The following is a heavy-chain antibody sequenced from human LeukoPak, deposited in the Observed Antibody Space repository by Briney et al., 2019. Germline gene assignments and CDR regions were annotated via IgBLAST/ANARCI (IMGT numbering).Heavy chain of an antibody. V-gene: IGHV3-49*03. D-gene: IGHD2-15*01. Sequence: GGSLRLSCTASGFTFGDYAMSWFRQAPGKGLEWVGFIRSKAYGGTTEYAASVKGRFTISSDDSKSIAYLQMNSLKTEDTAVYYCTRDLTLGYCSGGSCYSAGYWGQGTLVTVSS. CDR1: GFTFGDYA. J-gene: IGHJ4*02. CDR2: IRSKAYGGTT. CDR3: TRDLTLGYCSGGSCYSAGY.